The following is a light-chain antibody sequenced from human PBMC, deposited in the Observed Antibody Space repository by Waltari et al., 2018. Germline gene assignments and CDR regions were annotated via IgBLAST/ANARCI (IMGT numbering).Light chain of an antibody. Sequence: EIVLTQSPATLSLSPGERATLSCRASQSVSRYLAWYQQKPGQAPRLLIYDASNRATGIPARFSGSGSGTDFTLTISSLEPEDFAVYYCQQRSNWLTWTFGQGTKVEIK. CDR2: DAS. CDR3: QQRSNWLTWT. V-gene: IGKV3-11*01. J-gene: IGKJ1*01. CDR1: QSVSRY.